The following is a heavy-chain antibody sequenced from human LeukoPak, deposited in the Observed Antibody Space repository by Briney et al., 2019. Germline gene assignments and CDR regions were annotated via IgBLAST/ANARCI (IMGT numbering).Heavy chain of an antibody. CDR2: ISSSSSYI. Sequence: GGSLRLSCAASGFTFSSYSMNWVRQAPGKGLEWVSSISSSSSYIYYADSVKGRFTISRDNAKNSLYLQMNSLRAEDTAVYYCARDSQPFWSGYYTVEYFQHWGQGTLVTVSS. CDR1: GFTFSSYS. V-gene: IGHV3-21*01. J-gene: IGHJ1*01. CDR3: ARDSQPFWSGYYTVEYFQH. D-gene: IGHD3-3*01.